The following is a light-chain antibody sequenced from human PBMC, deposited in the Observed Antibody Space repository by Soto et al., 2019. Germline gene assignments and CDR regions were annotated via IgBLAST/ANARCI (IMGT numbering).Light chain of an antibody. Sequence: QSVLTQPPSVSGTTGQWITISCSGSSSDIGTNYVYWYQQLPGAAPKLLIYRNNQRPSGVPDRFSGSKSGTSASLAISALRSEDEAEYHCAGWDDSLSGFYVFGTGTKVTV. CDR2: RNN. J-gene: IGLJ1*01. V-gene: IGLV1-47*01. CDR1: SSDIGTNY. CDR3: AGWDDSLSGFYV.